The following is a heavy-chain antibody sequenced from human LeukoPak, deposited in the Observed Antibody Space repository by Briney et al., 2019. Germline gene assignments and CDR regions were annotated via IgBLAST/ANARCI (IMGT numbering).Heavy chain of an antibody. Sequence: SETLSLTCTVSGGSVSDYYWGRIRQSPGKALEWIGYIYYTETSYNPSLKSRVTISADTSRDQFSLKLSSVTAADTAVYYCARGSLSVAGEEAYWGQGTLVTVSS. CDR2: IYYTET. CDR1: GGSVSDYY. J-gene: IGHJ4*02. D-gene: IGHD6-19*01. V-gene: IGHV4-59*02. CDR3: ARGSLSVAGEEAY.